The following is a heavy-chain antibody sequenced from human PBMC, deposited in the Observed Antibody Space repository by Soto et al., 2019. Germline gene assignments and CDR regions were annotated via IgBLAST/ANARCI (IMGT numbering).Heavy chain of an antibody. D-gene: IGHD3-22*01. CDR1: GGSFSGYY. J-gene: IGHJ6*02. V-gene: IGHV4-34*01. CDR3: ARGRLRYYYDSSGYYPPPYGMDV. Sequence: PSETLSLTCAVYGGSFSGYYWSWIRQPPGKGLEWIGEINHSGSTNYNPSLKSRVTISVDTSKNQFSLKLSSETAADTAVYYCARGRLRYYYDSSGYYPPPYGMDVWGQGTTVTVSS. CDR2: INHSGST.